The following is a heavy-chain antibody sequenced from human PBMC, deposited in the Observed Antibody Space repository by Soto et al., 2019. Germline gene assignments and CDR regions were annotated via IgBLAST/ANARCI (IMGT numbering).Heavy chain of an antibody. D-gene: IGHD1-26*01. CDR1: GGSFSGYI. V-gene: IGHV4-34*01. J-gene: IGHJ4*02. CDR2: INHSGSS. CDR3: TRGLFSGSSYSGSWYYFDS. Sequence: SETLSLTCAVTGGSFSGYIWTWIRQTPVKGLQWIGQINHSGSSIYNPSLKNRVTISTMSNNKFSLELSSVTAADTAVYYCTRGLFSGSSYSGSWYYFDSWGQGTMVT.